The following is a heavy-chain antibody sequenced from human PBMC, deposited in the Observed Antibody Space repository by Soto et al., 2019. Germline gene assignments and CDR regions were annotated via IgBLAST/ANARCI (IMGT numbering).Heavy chain of an antibody. Sequence: GGSLRHSCAGSGFRFRSYDMHWVRQAPGKGLEWVAMISYDGRDKYFSDSVKGRLTLSRDNSKNTVYLEMNRLRTKDTAAYYCAKGVPSPTQHAFDIWGQGTMVT. J-gene: IGHJ3*02. CDR3: AKGVPSPTQHAFDI. CDR1: GFRFRSYD. CDR2: ISYDGRDK. V-gene: IGHV3-30*18.